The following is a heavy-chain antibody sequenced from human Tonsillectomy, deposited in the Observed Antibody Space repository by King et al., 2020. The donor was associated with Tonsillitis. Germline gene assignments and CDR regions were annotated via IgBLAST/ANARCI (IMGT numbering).Heavy chain of an antibody. D-gene: IGHD2-2*01. CDR3: ARDQQYQLPYYGMDV. CDR2: IKQDGSEK. V-gene: IGHV3-7*03. CDR1: GFTFSNYW. Sequence: QLVQSGGGLVQPGGSLRLSCVGSGFTFSNYWMSWVRQAPGKGLEWVANIKQDGSEKYYVDSVKGRFTISRDNAKNSLYLQMNSLRAKDTAVYYCARDQQYQLPYYGMDVWGQGTTVTVSS. J-gene: IGHJ6*02.